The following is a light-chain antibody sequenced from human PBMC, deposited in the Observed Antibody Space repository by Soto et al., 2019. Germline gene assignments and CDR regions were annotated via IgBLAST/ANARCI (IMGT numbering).Light chain of an antibody. CDR3: QYYDNSIT. CDR2: GAS. V-gene: IGKV3-20*01. J-gene: IGKJ5*01. Sequence: EIVLTQSPATLSLSPGETATLSCRASQCVSSNNLACYHQKPGPTPRLLIYGASSRATAIPEGFSGSESGTDFTLTISRLEPEDFAEYYCQYYDNSITFGQGTRLEIE. CDR1: QCVSSNN.